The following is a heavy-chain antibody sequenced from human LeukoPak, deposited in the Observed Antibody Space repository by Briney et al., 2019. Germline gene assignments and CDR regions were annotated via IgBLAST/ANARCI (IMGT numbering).Heavy chain of an antibody. D-gene: IGHD3-3*01. CDR3: ARGYGYNFWSTYYFDY. CDR1: GFTFSSHA. CDR2: ISGSGGST. V-gene: IGHV3-23*01. J-gene: IGHJ4*02. Sequence: GGSLRLSCAASGFTFSSHAMSWIRQAPGKGLEWVSVISGSGGSTYYADSVKGRFTISRDSSKNMLYLQMNSLRAEDTAVYYCARGYGYNFWSTYYFDYWGQGTLVTVSS.